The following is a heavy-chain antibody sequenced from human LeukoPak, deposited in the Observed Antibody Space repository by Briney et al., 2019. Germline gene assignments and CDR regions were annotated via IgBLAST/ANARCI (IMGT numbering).Heavy chain of an antibody. CDR1: GYPFTSYA. Sequence: ASVKVSCKASGYPFTSYAMSWVRQAPGQGLEWMGWINPKSGGTNYAQKFQGRVTMTRDTSISTTYMELSRLRSDDTAVYYCARDLGISGWYAPPLGYFDYWGQGTLVTVSS. CDR2: INPKSGGT. D-gene: IGHD6-19*01. J-gene: IGHJ4*02. V-gene: IGHV1-2*02. CDR3: ARDLGISGWYAPPLGYFDY.